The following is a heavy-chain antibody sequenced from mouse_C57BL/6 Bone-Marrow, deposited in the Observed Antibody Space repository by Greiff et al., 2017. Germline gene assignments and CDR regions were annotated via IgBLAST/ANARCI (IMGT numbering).Heavy chain of an antibody. V-gene: IGHV5-4*01. CDR1: GFTFSSYA. CDR2: ISDGGSYT. J-gene: IGHJ1*03. CDR3: ARDGSYWYFDV. Sequence: DVQLQESGGGLVKPGGSLKLSCAASGFTFSSYAMSWVRQTPEKRLEWVATISDGGSYTYYPDNVKGRFTISRDNAKNNLYLQMSHLKSEDTAMYYCARDGSYWYFDVWGTGTTVTVSS.